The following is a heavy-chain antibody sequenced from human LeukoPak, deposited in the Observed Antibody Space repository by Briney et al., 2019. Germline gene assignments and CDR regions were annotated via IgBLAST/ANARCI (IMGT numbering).Heavy chain of an antibody. D-gene: IGHD3-10*01. CDR3: ARDHITMVRGVTSFYYYYYMDV. CDR2: INSDGSST. CDR1: GFTFSSYW. V-gene: IGHV3-74*01. J-gene: IGHJ6*03. Sequence: PGGSLRLSCAASGFTFSSYWMHWARQAPGKGLVWVSRINSDGSSTSYADSVKGRFTISRDNAKNTLYLQMNSLRAEDTAVYYCARDHITMVRGVTSFYYYYYMDVWGKGTTVTVSS.